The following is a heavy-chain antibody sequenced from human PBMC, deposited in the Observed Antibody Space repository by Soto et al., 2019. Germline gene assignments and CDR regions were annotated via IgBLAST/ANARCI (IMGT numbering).Heavy chain of an antibody. CDR2: ISSSSSYI. D-gene: IGHD2-15*01. V-gene: IGHV3-21*01. J-gene: IGHJ6*02. Sequence: EVQLVESGGGLVKPGGSLRLSCAASGFTFSSYSMNWVRQAPGKGLEWVSSISSSSSYIYYADSVKGRFTISRDNAKNSLYLQMNSLRAEDTAVYYCAREECSGGSCYSVYYYYGMDVWGQGTTVTVSS. CDR3: AREECSGGSCYSVYYYYGMDV. CDR1: GFTFSSYS.